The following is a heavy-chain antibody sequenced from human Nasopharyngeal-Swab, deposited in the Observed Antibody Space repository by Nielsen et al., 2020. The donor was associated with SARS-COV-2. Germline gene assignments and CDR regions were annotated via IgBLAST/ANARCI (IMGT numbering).Heavy chain of an antibody. J-gene: IGHJ4*02. CDR1: GFTFSSYW. Sequence: GESLKIPCAASGFTFSSYWMSWVRQAPGKGLEWVANIKQDGSEKYYVDSVKGRFTISRDNAKNSLYLQMNSLRAEDTAVYYCASSHYDFWSGYYLGVDYWGQGTLVTVSS. CDR3: ASSHYDFWSGYYLGVDY. D-gene: IGHD3-3*01. V-gene: IGHV3-7*01. CDR2: IKQDGSEK.